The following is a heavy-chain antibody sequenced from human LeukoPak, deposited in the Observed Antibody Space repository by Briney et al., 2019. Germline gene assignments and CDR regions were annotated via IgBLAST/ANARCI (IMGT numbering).Heavy chain of an antibody. D-gene: IGHD6-13*01. Sequence: PGGSLRLSCSASGFTFSSYAMHWVRQAPGKGLQFVSAISSNGGNTYYADSVKGRFTISRDNSKNTLYLQMSSLTAGDTAVYYCVRDSSSWYYFDYWGQGTLVTVLS. J-gene: IGHJ4*02. CDR2: ISSNGGNT. CDR3: VRDSSSWYYFDY. CDR1: GFTFSSYA. V-gene: IGHV3-64D*06.